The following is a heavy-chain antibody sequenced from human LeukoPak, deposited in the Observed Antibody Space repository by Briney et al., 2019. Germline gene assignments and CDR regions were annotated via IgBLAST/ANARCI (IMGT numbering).Heavy chain of an antibody. V-gene: IGHV4-39*07. D-gene: IGHD3-10*01. Sequence: ETLSLTCTVSGGSISSSSYYWGWIRQPPGKGLEWIGSIYYSGSTYYNPSLKSRVTISVDTSKNQFSLKLSSVTAADTAVYYRARLAGVRWFGDLLVEGFFDYWGQGTLVTVSS. CDR2: IYYSGST. CDR3: ARLAGVRWFGDLLVEGFFDY. J-gene: IGHJ4*02. CDR1: GGSISSSSYY.